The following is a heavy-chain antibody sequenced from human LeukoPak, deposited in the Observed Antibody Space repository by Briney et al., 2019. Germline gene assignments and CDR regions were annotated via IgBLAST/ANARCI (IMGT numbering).Heavy chain of an antibody. CDR2: IYYSGST. V-gene: IGHV4-30-4*01. D-gene: IGHD3-10*01. CDR1: GGSISSGDYY. Sequence: SETLSLTCTVSGGSISSGDYYWSWIRQPPGKGLEWIGYIYYSGSTYYNPSLKSRVTISVDTSKNQFPLKLSSVTAADTAVYYCARDSYYGSGSPSNFDYWGQGTLVTVSS. CDR3: ARDSYYGSGSPSNFDY. J-gene: IGHJ4*02.